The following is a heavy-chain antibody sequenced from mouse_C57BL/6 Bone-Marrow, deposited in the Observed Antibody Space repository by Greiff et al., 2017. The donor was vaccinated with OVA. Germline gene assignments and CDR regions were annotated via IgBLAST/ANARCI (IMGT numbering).Heavy chain of an antibody. J-gene: IGHJ2*01. V-gene: IGHV14-3*01. CDR2: IDPANGNT. CDR3: ASDDYDEGDYFDY. Sequence: VQLQQSVAELVRPGASVKLSCTASGFNIKNTYMHWVKQRPEQGLEWIGRIDPANGNTKYAPKFQGKATITADTSSNTAYLQLSSLTSEDTAIEYSASDDYDEGDYFDYWGQGTTLTVSS. CDR1: GFNIKNTY. D-gene: IGHD2-4*01.